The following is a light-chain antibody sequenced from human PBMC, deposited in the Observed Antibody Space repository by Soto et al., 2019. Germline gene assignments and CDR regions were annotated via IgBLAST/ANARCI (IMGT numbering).Light chain of an antibody. Sequence: EIVMTQSPVTLSVSPGERATLSCRASQSVGSNLAWYQQEPGQAPRLLIYGASTRATGIPARFSGSGSGTEFPLTISSLQSEDFAVYYCQQYNNWPLTFGGGTKVEIK. CDR2: GAS. CDR1: QSVGSN. CDR3: QQYNNWPLT. J-gene: IGKJ4*01. V-gene: IGKV3-15*01.